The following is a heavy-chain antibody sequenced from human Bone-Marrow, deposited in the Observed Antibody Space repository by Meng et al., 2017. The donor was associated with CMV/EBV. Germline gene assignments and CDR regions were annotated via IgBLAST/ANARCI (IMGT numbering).Heavy chain of an antibody. D-gene: IGHD3-3*01. CDR3: ARVRFGLTVFWSGYSVDY. Sequence: ASVKVSCTASGYPFTSYDINWVRQAAGQGLEWMGWMNPDSVNPGYAQKFQGRVTITRSTSISTVYMELSSLRSDDTAVYYCARVRFGLTVFWSGYSVDYWAQGTLATVSS. CDR1: GYPFTSYD. J-gene: IGHJ4*02. V-gene: IGHV1-8*03. CDR2: MNPDSVNP.